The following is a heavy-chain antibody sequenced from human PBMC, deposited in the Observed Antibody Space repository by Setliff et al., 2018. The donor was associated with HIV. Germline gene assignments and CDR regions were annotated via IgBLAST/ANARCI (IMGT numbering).Heavy chain of an antibody. CDR2: INPGNGNT. V-gene: IGHV1-3*01. D-gene: IGHD6-19*01. Sequence: ASVKVSCKASGYTFTNHAIHWVRQAPGQRLEWMGWINPGNGNTKYSQNFQGRVTITGDTSATAVYMELRSLRSEDTAVYYCARGRGLYSSGYYIDYWGQGTLVTVSS. CDR1: GYTFTNHA. J-gene: IGHJ4*02. CDR3: ARGRGLYSSGYYIDY.